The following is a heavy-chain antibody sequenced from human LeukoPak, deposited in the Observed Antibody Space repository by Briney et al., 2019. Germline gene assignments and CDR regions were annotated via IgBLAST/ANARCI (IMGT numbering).Heavy chain of an antibody. Sequence: GASVTVSRKASNNTLSYNGITWVRQAHGQGHEWMGWTSGYHTCTTYAQKFQDRVTMTKDTSTSTPYMEMMSLRTDDTTIYYCARVGLVWGIETFDLWGQGTMVIVSS. J-gene: IGHJ3*01. CDR3: ARVGLVWGIETFDL. V-gene: IGHV1-18*01. CDR1: NNTLSYNG. CDR2: TSGYHTCT. D-gene: IGHD3-16*01.